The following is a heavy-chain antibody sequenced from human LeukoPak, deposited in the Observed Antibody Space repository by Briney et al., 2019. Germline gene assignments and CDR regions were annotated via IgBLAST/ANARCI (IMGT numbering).Heavy chain of an antibody. V-gene: IGHV5-51*01. J-gene: IGHJ6*03. CDR2: IYPGDSNS. CDR3: ARQGYTSGGYYYYMDV. Sequence: GESLKISCKGSGYTFTAYWIAWVRQMPGKGLEWMGSIYPGDSNSRYSPSFQGQVTISADKSISNAYLQWSSLKASDSAMYYCARQGYTSGGYYYYMDVWGKGTTVTVSS. D-gene: IGHD6-25*01. CDR1: GYTFTAYW.